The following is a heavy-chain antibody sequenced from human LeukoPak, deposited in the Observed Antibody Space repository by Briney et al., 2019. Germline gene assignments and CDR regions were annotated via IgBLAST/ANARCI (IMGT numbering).Heavy chain of an antibody. J-gene: IGHJ4*02. CDR1: GFTFSSYG. Sequence: GGSLRLSCAASGFTFSSYGMHWVRQAPGKGLEWVAVISYDGSNKYYADSVKGRFTISRDNSKNTLYLQMNSLRAEDPVVYYCAKDRGYYNSSVRELDYWAREPWSPSPQ. V-gene: IGHV3-30*18. D-gene: IGHD3-22*01. CDR3: AKDRGYYNSSVRELDY. CDR2: ISYDGSNK.